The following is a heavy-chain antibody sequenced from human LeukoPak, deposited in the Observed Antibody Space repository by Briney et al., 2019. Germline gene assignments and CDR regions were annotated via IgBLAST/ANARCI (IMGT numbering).Heavy chain of an antibody. V-gene: IGHV2-70*18. J-gene: IGHJ4*02. Sequence: SGPTLVNPTQTLTLTCTYSGFSLITREECVSWVRQPPGKALEWLALIDWDDDKYYSASLKTRLTISKGSSKNQVILTVTNLDPVDTATYYCARTTRGAGAYYFDYWGQGILVTVSS. CDR1: GFSLITREEC. CDR3: ARTTRGAGAYYFDY. D-gene: IGHD3-10*01. CDR2: IDWDDDK.